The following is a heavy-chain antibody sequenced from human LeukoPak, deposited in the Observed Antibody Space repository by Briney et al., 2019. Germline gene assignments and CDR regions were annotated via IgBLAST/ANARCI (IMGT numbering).Heavy chain of an antibody. D-gene: IGHD3-9*01. V-gene: IGHV4-61*02. CDR2: IYTSGST. CDR3: ARGDDISADY. Sequence: PSQTLSLTCTVSGGSISSGSYYWSWIRQPAGKGLEWIGRIYTSGSTNYNPSLKSRVTISVDTSKNQFSLKLSSVTAADTAVYYCARGDDISADYWGQGTLVTVSS. J-gene: IGHJ4*02. CDR1: GGSISSGSYY.